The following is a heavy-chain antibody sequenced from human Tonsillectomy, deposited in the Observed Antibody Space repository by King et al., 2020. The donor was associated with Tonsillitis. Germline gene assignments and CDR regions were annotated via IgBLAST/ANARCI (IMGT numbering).Heavy chain of an antibody. CDR1: GFTFNTYA. D-gene: IGHD6-13*01. V-gene: IGHV3-30-3*01. CDR2: ISFDGNNE. Sequence: VQLVESGGGVVQPGRSLRLSCTASGFTFNTYAMHWVRQAPGKGLEWVAVISFDGNNEYYADSVKGRFTISRDNSKNTLYLQMNSLRIVDTATYYCAGSRQLVWVALDFWGQGTPVIASS. J-gene: IGHJ4*02. CDR3: AGSRQLVWVALDF.